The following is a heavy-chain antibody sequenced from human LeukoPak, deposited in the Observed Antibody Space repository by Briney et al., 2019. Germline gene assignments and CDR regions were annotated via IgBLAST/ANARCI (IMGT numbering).Heavy chain of an antibody. D-gene: IGHD6-13*01. Sequence: SETLSLTCAVYGGSFSGYYWSWIRQPPGKGLEWIGEINHSGSTNYNPSLKSRVTISVDTSKNQFSLKLSSVTAADTAVYYCATEGTAAAGPWGDAFDIWGQGTMVTVSS. J-gene: IGHJ3*02. V-gene: IGHV4-34*01. CDR2: INHSGST. CDR1: GGSFSGYY. CDR3: ATEGTAAAGPWGDAFDI.